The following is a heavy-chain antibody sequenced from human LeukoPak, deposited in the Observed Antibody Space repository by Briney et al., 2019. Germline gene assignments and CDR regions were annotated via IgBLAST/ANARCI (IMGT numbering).Heavy chain of an antibody. CDR3: ARDGSGSFFKQYNWFDP. CDR1: GGTFSSYA. J-gene: IGHJ5*02. D-gene: IGHD3-10*01. Sequence: SVKVSCRASGGTFSSYAISWVRQAPGQGLEWMGGIIPIFGTANYAQKFQGRVTITADESTSTAYMELSSLRSEDTAVYYCARDGSGSFFKQYNWFDPWGQGTLVTVSS. V-gene: IGHV1-69*01. CDR2: IIPIFGTA.